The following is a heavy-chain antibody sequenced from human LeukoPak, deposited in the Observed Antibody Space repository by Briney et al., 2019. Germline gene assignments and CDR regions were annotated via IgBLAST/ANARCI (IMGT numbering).Heavy chain of an antibody. Sequence: SQTLSLTCVVSGGSISSTIYSWGWIRQPPGKGLEWIGNIYHSRSTYYNPSLESRVTISVDRSKNHFSLNLRSVTAADSAVYFCVRESGPTADDAFDIWGQGTMVTVSS. CDR2: IYHSRST. J-gene: IGHJ3*02. D-gene: IGHD2-21*02. CDR3: VRESGPTADDAFDI. V-gene: IGHV4-30-2*01. CDR1: GGSISSTIYS.